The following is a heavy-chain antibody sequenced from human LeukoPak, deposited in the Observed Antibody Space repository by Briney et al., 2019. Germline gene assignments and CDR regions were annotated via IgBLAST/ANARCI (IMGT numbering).Heavy chain of an antibody. D-gene: IGHD3-10*01. CDR2: IRSKTYGGTT. CDR1: GFTFSTYA. Sequence: GGSLRLSCAASGFTFSTYAMSWVRQAPGKGLEWVGFIRSKTYGGTTEYAASVKGRFTISRDDSKSIAYLQMNSLKTEDTAVYYCTRDQVLLWFGEHYYMDVWGKGTTVTISS. CDR3: TRDQVLLWFGEHYYMDV. J-gene: IGHJ6*03. V-gene: IGHV3-49*04.